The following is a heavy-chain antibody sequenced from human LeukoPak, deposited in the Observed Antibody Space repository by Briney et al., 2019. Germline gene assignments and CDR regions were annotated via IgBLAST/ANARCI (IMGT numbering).Heavy chain of an antibody. D-gene: IGHD4-17*01. CDR3: AKQRTTVTSGPLDY. CDR1: GGSISSSNW. Sequence: KASGTLSLTCAVSGGSISSSNWWSWVRQPPGKGLEWIGEIYHSGSTNYNPSLKSRVTISVDTSKNQFSLKVSSVTAADTAVYYCAKQRTTVTSGPLDYWGQGTLVTASS. CDR2: IYHSGST. V-gene: IGHV4-4*02. J-gene: IGHJ4*02.